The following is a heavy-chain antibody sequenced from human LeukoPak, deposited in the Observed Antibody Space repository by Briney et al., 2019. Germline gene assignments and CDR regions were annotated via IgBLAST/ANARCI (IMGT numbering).Heavy chain of an antibody. V-gene: IGHV4-59*06. J-gene: IGHJ4*02. CDR3: ARGSGYYDSSGYAYFDY. CDR2: IYYSGST. CDR1: GGSISSYY. Sequence: SETLSLTCTVSGGSISSYYWSWIRQHPGKGLEWIGYIYYSGSTYYNPSLKSRVTISVDTSKNQFSLKLSSVTAADTAVYYCARGSGYYDSSGYAYFDYWGQGTLVTVSS. D-gene: IGHD3-22*01.